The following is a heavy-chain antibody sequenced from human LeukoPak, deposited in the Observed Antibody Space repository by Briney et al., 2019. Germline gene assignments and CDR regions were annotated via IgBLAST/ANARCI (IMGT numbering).Heavy chain of an antibody. Sequence: SETVSLTCTVSGGTISRYYWSWIQQPAGKGLEWIGRIYTSGSTNYNPSLKSRVTMSLDTSKNQFSLKLSSVTAADTAVYYCARDTAYGDYAYWGQGTLVTVSS. CDR1: GGTISRYY. J-gene: IGHJ4*02. CDR3: ARDTAYGDYAY. V-gene: IGHV4-4*07. D-gene: IGHD4-17*01. CDR2: IYTSGST.